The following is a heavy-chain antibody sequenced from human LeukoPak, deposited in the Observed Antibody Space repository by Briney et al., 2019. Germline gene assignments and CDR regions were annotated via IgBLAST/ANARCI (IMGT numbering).Heavy chain of an antibody. CDR3: AKDGEIEAAGTNFDQ. Sequence: GGSLRLSCAASGFSFSSYGMHWVRQAPGKGLEWVSFIRYDGSNKYYADSVKGRVTISRDNSKNTLYLQMNSLRTEDTAVYYCAKDGEIEAAGTNFDQWGQGTPVTVS. J-gene: IGHJ4*02. CDR2: IRYDGSNK. V-gene: IGHV3-30*02. D-gene: IGHD6-13*01. CDR1: GFSFSSYG.